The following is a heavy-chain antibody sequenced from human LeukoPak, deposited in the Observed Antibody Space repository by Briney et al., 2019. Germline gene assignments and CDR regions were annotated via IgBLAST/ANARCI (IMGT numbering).Heavy chain of an antibody. J-gene: IGHJ4*02. CDR3: ARGSYGYD. Sequence: ASVKVSCKASGYSFINNGINWVRQAPGQGLEWVGWINPNPNSGGTSYAQKFQGRVTMTRDTSINTAYMELSGLRSDDTAVYFCARGSYGYDWGQGTLVTVSS. D-gene: IGHD1-26*01. CDR2: INPNPNSGGT. CDR1: GYSFINNG. V-gene: IGHV1-2*02.